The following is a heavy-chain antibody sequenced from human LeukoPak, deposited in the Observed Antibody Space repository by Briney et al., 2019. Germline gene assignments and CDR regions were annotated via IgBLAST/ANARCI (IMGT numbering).Heavy chain of an antibody. CDR2: ISGSGGST. Sequence: GGSLRLSCAASGFTFSSYAMSWVRQAPGKGLEWVSPISGSGGSTYDADSVKGRFTISRDNSKNTLYLQMNSLRAEDTGVYYCAKDHYRICGSGIGDYWGQGTLVTVSP. J-gene: IGHJ4*02. V-gene: IGHV3-23*01. CDR3: AKDHYRICGSGIGDY. CDR1: GFTFSSYA. D-gene: IGHD3-10*01.